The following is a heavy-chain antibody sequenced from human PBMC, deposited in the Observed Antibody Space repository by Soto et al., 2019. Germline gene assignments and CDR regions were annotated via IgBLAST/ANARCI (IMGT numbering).Heavy chain of an antibody. CDR1: GFSFSTYA. V-gene: IGHV3-23*01. CDR3: AKDIKGSAGTNVIYES. J-gene: IGHJ4*02. Sequence: EVQLLESGGSLVQPGGSLRLSCAASGFSFSTYAMGWVRQAPGKGLEWVSAISASGSATYYADPVKGRFTISRDNSGDTLYLQMNSLRAGDTAVYYCAKDIKGSAGTNVIYESGGQGSLVPVSS. D-gene: IGHD2-8*01. CDR2: ISASGSAT.